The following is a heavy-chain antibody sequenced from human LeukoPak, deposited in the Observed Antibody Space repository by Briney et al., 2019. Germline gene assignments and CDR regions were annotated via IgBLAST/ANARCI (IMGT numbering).Heavy chain of an antibody. CDR1: GGTFSSYA. J-gene: IGHJ6*02. Sequence: SVKVSCKASGGTFSSYAISWVRQAPGQGLEWMGRIIPILGIANYAQKFQGRVTMTRDTSTSTVYMELSSLRSEDTAVYYCARDLQSSYYGMDVWGQGTTVTVSS. CDR3: ARDLQSSYYGMDV. CDR2: IIPILGIA. D-gene: IGHD2-2*01. V-gene: IGHV1-69*04.